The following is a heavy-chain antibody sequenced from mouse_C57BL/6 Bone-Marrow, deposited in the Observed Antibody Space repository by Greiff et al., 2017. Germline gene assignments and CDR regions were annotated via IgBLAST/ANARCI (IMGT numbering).Heavy chain of an antibody. V-gene: IGHV14-4*01. Sequence: VQLQQSGAELVRPGASVKLSCTASGFNIKDDYMHWVKQRPEQGLEWIGWIDPENGDTEYASKFQGKATITADTSSNTAYLQLSRLTSEDTAVYSCTPNGNWVFDYWGQGTTLTVSS. J-gene: IGHJ2*01. CDR3: TPNGNWVFDY. D-gene: IGHD2-1*01. CDR1: GFNIKDDY. CDR2: IDPENGDT.